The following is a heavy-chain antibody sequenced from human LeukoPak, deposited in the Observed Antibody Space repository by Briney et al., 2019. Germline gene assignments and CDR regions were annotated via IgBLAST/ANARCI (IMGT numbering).Heavy chain of an antibody. V-gene: IGHV1-2*02. Sequence: ASVKVSCKASGYTFTGYYMHWARQAPGQGLEWMGWINPNSGGTNYAQKFQGRVTMTRDTSISTAYMELSRLRSDDTAVYYCARDSSSWYGVNWFDPWGQGTLVTVSS. J-gene: IGHJ5*02. CDR2: INPNSGGT. CDR3: ARDSSSWYGVNWFDP. CDR1: GYTFTGYY. D-gene: IGHD6-13*01.